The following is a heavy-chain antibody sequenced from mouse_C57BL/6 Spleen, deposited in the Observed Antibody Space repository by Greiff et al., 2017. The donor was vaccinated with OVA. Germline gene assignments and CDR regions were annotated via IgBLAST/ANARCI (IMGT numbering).Heavy chain of an antibody. D-gene: IGHD1-1*01. V-gene: IGHV1-69*01. CDR1: GYTFTSYW. Sequence: QVQLQQPGAELVMPGASVKLSCKASGYTFTSYWMHWVKQRPGQGLAWIGEIDPSDSYTNYNQKFKGKSTLTVDKSSSTAYMQLSSLTSEDSAVYYCARSRSSWYFDYWGQGTTLTVSS. CDR3: ARSRSSWYFDY. J-gene: IGHJ2*01. CDR2: IDPSDSYT.